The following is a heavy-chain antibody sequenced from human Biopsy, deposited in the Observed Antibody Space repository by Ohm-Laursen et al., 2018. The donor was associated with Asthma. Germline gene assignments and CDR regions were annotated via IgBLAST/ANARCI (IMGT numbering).Heavy chain of an antibody. V-gene: IGHV4-59*01. J-gene: IGHJ4*02. D-gene: IGHD6-19*01. Sequence: TLSLTCIVYGGSISSFYWSWIRQSPEKGLEWMGYVYWTGSTNYNPSLKSRVTMSVDTSKNRIFLELTSVTAADTAIYYCVRAVRNEQWLAPFDYWGQGKPVTVSS. CDR2: VYWTGST. CDR1: GGSISSFY. CDR3: VRAVRNEQWLAPFDY.